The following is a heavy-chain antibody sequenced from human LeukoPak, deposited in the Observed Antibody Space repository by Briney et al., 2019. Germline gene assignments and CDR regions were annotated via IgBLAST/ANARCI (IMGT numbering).Heavy chain of an antibody. CDR1: GGSFSGYY. CDR3: ARDSCSSTSCLSIDDY. Sequence: SETLSLTCAVYGGSFSGYYWSWIRQPPGKGLGWIGEINHSGSTNYNPSLKSRVTISVDTSKNQFSLKLSSVTAADTAVYYCARDSCSSTSCLSIDDYWGQGTLVTVSS. J-gene: IGHJ4*02. CDR2: INHSGST. V-gene: IGHV4-34*01. D-gene: IGHD2-2*01.